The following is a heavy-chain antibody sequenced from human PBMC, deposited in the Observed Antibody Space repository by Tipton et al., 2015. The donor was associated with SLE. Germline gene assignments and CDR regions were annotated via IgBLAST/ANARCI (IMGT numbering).Heavy chain of an antibody. J-gene: IGHJ3*02. CDR3: ARGPYYDFWGGYPYAFDI. CDR2: INHSGST. D-gene: IGHD3-3*01. V-gene: IGHV4-34*01. Sequence: TLSLTCAVYGGSFSGYYWSWIRQPPGKGLEWIGEINHSGSTNYNPSLKSRVTISVDTSKNQFSLKLSSVTAADTAVYYCARGPYYDFWGGYPYAFDIWGQGTMVTVSS. CDR1: GGSFSGYY.